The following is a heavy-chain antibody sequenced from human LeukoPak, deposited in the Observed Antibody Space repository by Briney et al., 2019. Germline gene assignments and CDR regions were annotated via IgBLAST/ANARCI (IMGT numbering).Heavy chain of an antibody. V-gene: IGHV4-39*01. CDR1: GGPISSSSYY. Sequence: PSETLSLTCTVSGGPISSSSYYWGWIRQPPGKGLEWIGSIYYSGSTYYNPSLKSRVTISVDTSKNQFSLKLSSVTAADTVVYYCAPHGDYYYGMDVWGQGTTVTVSS. CDR3: APHGDYYYGMDV. J-gene: IGHJ6*02. D-gene: IGHD3-10*01. CDR2: IYYSGST.